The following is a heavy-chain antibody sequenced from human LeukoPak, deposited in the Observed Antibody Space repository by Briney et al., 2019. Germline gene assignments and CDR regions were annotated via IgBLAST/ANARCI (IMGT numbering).Heavy chain of an antibody. Sequence: ASVTVSCKASGYTFTSYGISWVRRAPGQGLEWMGWISAYNGNTNYAQKLQGRVTMTTDTSTSTAYMELRSLRSDDTAVYYCARYCSGGSCYSENAFDIWGQGTMVTVSS. J-gene: IGHJ3*02. D-gene: IGHD2-15*01. CDR3: ARYCSGGSCYSENAFDI. CDR2: ISAYNGNT. V-gene: IGHV1-18*01. CDR1: GYTFTSYG.